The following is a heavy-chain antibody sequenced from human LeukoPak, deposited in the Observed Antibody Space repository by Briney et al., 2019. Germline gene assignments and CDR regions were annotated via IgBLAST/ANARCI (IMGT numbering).Heavy chain of an antibody. Sequence: SETLSLTCTVSGGSISSYYWSWIRQPPGKGLEWIGYIYYSGSTNYNPSLKSRVTISVDTSKNQFSLKLSSVTAADTAVYYCAREAYYYDSSGYYGRYFDYWGQGTLVTVSS. D-gene: IGHD3-22*01. CDR3: AREAYYYDSSGYYGRYFDY. V-gene: IGHV4-59*01. CDR2: IYYSGST. CDR1: GGSISSYY. J-gene: IGHJ4*02.